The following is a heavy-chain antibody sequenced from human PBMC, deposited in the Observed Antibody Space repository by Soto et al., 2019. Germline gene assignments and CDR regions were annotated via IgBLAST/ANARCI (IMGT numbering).Heavy chain of an antibody. V-gene: IGHV3-21*01. J-gene: IGHJ4*02. CDR3: ARGLSGYSSGRHFDY. CDR2: ISSSSSYI. D-gene: IGHD6-19*01. CDR1: GFTFSSYS. Sequence: GGSLRLSCAASGFTFSSYSMNWVRQAPGKGLEWVSSISSSSSYIYYADSVKGRFTISRDNAKNSLYLQMNSLRAEDTAVYYCARGLSGYSSGRHFDYWGQGTLVTVSS.